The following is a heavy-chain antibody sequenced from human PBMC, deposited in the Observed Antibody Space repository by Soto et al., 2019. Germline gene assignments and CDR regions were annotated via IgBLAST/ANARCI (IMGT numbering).Heavy chain of an antibody. Sequence: QVPLQESGPGLVKPSQTLSLTCTVSGGSISSEGYYWSWFRQLPGKGLEWIGDIYYSGTTYHNPSLRSRLTISGDASKNQFSLKLSSVTDADTALYYCARGRGYSYGPYYFDYWGQETLVTVSS. J-gene: IGHJ4*02. CDR3: ARGRGYSYGPYYFDY. D-gene: IGHD5-18*01. CDR2: IYYSGTT. CDR1: GGSISSEGYY. V-gene: IGHV4-31*03.